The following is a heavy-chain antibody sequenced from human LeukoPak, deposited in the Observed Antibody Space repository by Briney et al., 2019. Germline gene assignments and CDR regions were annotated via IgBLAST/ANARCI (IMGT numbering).Heavy chain of an antibody. CDR3: AKETDGGGEY. D-gene: IGHD4-23*01. J-gene: IGHJ4*02. CDR1: GFTFNTYA. V-gene: IGHV3-23*01. Sequence: GGSLRLSCAASGFTFNTYAMSWVRQAPGKGLEWVSIISDSGGSTYYAASVKGRFTISRDNSKSTLYLQMNSLRIEDTAVYYCAKETDGGGEYWGQGTLATVSS. CDR2: ISDSGGST.